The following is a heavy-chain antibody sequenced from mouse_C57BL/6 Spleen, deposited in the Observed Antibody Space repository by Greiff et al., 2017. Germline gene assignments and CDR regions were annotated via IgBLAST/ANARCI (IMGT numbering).Heavy chain of an antibody. Sequence: VQLQQSGPELVKPGASVMIPCKASGYTFTDYNMDWVKQSHGKSLEWIGDINPNNGGTIYNQKFKGKATLTVDKSSSTAYMELRSLASEDAAVYYCARMVTTFLDYWGQGTTLTVSS. J-gene: IGHJ2*01. D-gene: IGHD2-2*01. CDR3: ARMVTTFLDY. CDR2: INPNNGGT. V-gene: IGHV1-18*01. CDR1: GYTFTDYN.